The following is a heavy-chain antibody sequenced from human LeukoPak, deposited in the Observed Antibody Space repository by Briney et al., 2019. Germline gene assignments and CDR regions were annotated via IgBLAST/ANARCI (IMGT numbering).Heavy chain of an antibody. Sequence: GGSLRLSCVSSGFIFTNYWMHWVRHVPGKGPVWVGRIDKEGSAAFYAESVKGRFTISRDNVKSTVYLQMNSLTAEDTAVYHCARGGYSGSYYRFDWGQGPLVTVSS. V-gene: IGHV3-74*01. CDR2: IDKEGSAA. J-gene: IGHJ4*02. CDR1: GFIFTNYW. D-gene: IGHD1-26*01. CDR3: ARGGYSGSYYRFD.